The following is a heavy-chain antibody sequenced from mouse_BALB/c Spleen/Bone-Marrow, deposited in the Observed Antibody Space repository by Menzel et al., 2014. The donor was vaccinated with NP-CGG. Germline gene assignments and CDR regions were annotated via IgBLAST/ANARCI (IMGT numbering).Heavy chain of an antibody. CDR2: IYPGGGYT. CDR1: GYTFTNYW. CDR3: ARRGTGVDY. J-gene: IGHJ2*01. V-gene: IGHV1-63*02. D-gene: IGHD4-1*01. Sequence: QVQLKESGAELVRPGTSVKISCKASGYTFTNYWLGWVKQRPGHGLEWIGDIYPGGGYTNYNEKFKGKATLTADTSSSTADMQLSSLTSEDAAVYCCARRGTGVDYWGQGTTLTVSS.